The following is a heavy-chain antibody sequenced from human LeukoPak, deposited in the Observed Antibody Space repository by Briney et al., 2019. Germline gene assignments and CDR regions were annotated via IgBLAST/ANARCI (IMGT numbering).Heavy chain of an antibody. CDR3: VLYGLGSPH. J-gene: IGHJ4*02. Sequence: PGGSLRLSCAASGFSFSIYYMHWVRQAPGKGLVWVSRINSDGTATVYADSVRGRFIISRDNAKNTLYLQMNSLRAEDTAVYYCVLYGLGSPHWGQGTLVTVSS. D-gene: IGHD3-10*01. V-gene: IGHV3-74*01. CDR1: GFSFSIYY. CDR2: INSDGTAT.